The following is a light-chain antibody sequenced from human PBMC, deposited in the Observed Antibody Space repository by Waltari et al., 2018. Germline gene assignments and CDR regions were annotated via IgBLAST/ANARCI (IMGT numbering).Light chain of an antibody. V-gene: IGKV1-5*03. J-gene: IGKJ1*01. Sequence: DIQMTQSPSTLSASVGDRVTITCRASQSVSTSLAWYQQKPGKAPKVLIYKASSLESGVPLRFSGSGSGTEFTLTISSLQPDDFATYYCQQYNSAFTWTFGQGTKVEIK. CDR2: KAS. CDR1: QSVSTS. CDR3: QQYNSAFTWT.